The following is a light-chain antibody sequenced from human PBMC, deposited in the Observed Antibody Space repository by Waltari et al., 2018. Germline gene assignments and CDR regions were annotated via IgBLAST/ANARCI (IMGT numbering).Light chain of an antibody. V-gene: IGLV3-1*01. CDR1: GLGDKY. J-gene: IGLJ2*01. CDR3: QAWDSSTAVI. Sequence: SYEVSQPPSVSVSPGQTASITCSGDGLGDKYACWYQQRPGQAPVLVIYQNSKRRSGGPERFSGSKSGNTATLTISGTQAMDEADYYCQAWDSSTAVIFGGGTKLTVL. CDR2: QNS.